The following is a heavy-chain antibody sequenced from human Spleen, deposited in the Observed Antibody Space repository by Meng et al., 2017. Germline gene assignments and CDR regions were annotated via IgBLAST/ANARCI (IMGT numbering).Heavy chain of an antibody. D-gene: IGHD3-10*01. J-gene: IGHJ3*02. CDR1: GDSFTSYW. CDR3: ARRSHTRLRGVILGSRDAYDI. Sequence: AESLKISCKDSGDSFTSYWIGWVRQMPGKGLEWMGIIYPGDSDARYRPTFQGQVTMSADKSISNAYLQRSSLKASDTAMYYWARRSHTRLRGVILGSRDAYDI. CDR2: IYPGDSDA. V-gene: IGHV5-51*01.